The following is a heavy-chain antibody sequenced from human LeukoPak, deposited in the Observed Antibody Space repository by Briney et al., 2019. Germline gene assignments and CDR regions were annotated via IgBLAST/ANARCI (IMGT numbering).Heavy chain of an antibody. CDR1: GVSISSSSYY. V-gene: IGHV4-39*07. CDR2: IYYSGST. J-gene: IGHJ3*02. Sequence: SETLSLTCTVSGVSISSSSYYWGWIRQPPGKGLEWIGSIYYSGSTYYNPSLKSRVTISVDTSKNQFSLKLSSVTAADTAVYYCARDRLHGEDAFDIWGQGTMVTVSS. CDR3: ARDRLHGEDAFDI. D-gene: IGHD4-17*01.